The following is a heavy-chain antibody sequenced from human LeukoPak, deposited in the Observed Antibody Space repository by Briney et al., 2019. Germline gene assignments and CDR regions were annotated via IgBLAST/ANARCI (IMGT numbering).Heavy chain of an antibody. J-gene: IGHJ4*02. V-gene: IGHV4-34*01. Sequence: GSLRLSCAASGFTFSSYSMNWVRQPPGKGLEWIGEINQSGVSNYNPSLKSRLSISVDTSKSQLSLKLTSVTAADTAIYYCARGREEARPPLGYWGQGTLVTVSS. CDR3: ARGREEARPPLGY. CDR2: INQSGVS. D-gene: IGHD2-15*01. CDR1: GFTFSSYS.